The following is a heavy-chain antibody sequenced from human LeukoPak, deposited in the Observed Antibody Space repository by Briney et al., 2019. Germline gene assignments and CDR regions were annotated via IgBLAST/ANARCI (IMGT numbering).Heavy chain of an antibody. D-gene: IGHD1-1*01. V-gene: IGHV3-48*03. CDR2: ISPGGGDTI. CDR3: ARKTFGTVYFDY. CDR1: GFTFTTYE. J-gene: IGHJ4*02. Sequence: SGGSLRLSCAASGFTFTTYEMNWVRQAPGKGLEWISYISPGGGDTIYYADSVKGRFTISRDNAKNSVYLQMKSLRGEDTAVYYRARKTFGTVYFDYWGQGNLVTVSS.